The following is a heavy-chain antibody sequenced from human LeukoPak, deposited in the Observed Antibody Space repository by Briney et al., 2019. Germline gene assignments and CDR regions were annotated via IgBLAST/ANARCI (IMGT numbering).Heavy chain of an antibody. CDR1: GFTFSSYW. CDR3: ARGVTIFGVVTAVDYYMDV. CDR2: IKQDGNEK. J-gene: IGHJ6*03. D-gene: IGHD3-3*01. Sequence: GGSLRLSCAASGFTFSSYWMSWVRQAPGKGLEWVATIKQDGNEKYYVDSVKGRFTISRDNSKNTLYLQMNSLRAEDTAVYYCARGVTIFGVVTAVDYYMDVWGKGTTVTVSS. V-gene: IGHV3-7*03.